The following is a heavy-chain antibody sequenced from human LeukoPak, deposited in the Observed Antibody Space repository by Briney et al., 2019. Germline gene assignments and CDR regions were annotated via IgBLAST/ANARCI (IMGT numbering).Heavy chain of an antibody. CDR3: ARGVHNYGNFDF. Sequence: ASEKVACKASGYTFTSYYMHWVRQAPGQGLEWMGVINPSGGSTNYAQKFQGRVTVTRDTSTSTVYMELRSLRSEDTAVYSCARGVHNYGNFDFWGQGTLVTVSS. V-gene: IGHV1-46*01. CDR2: INPSGGST. CDR1: GYTFTSYY. D-gene: IGHD5-18*01. J-gene: IGHJ4*02.